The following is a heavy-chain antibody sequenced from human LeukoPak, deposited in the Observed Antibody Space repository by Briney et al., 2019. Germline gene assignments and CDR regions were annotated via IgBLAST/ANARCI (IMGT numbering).Heavy chain of an antibody. CDR1: AFTFSSYV. Sequence: GGSLRLSCAASAFTFSSYVMYWVRQAPGKGLEWVAAINYNGVIADYADSVRGRFTISRDNSKNTLYLQMNSLRGEDTAVYYCAKLGVRLTSTGQDYWGQGTPVTVSS. CDR2: INYNGVIA. D-gene: IGHD3-9*01. J-gene: IGHJ4*02. CDR3: AKLGVRLTSTGQDY. V-gene: IGHV3-23*01.